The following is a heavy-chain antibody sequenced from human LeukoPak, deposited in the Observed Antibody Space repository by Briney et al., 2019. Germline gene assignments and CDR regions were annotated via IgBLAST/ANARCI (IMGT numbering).Heavy chain of an antibody. CDR2: IYYSGST. Sequence: SETLSLTCTVSGGSISSYYWSWIRQPPGKGLEWIGSIYYSGSTYYNPSLKSRVTISVDTSKNQFSLKLSSVTAADTAVYYCAIYRSGWYKFDYWGQGTLVTVSS. J-gene: IGHJ4*02. V-gene: IGHV4-59*05. CDR3: AIYRSGWYKFDY. D-gene: IGHD6-19*01. CDR1: GGSISSYY.